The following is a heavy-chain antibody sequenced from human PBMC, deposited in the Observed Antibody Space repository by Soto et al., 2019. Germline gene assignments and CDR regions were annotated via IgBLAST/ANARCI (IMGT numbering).Heavy chain of an antibody. CDR1: GGSFSGYY. CDR3: ARGRPGYSSGWYLNWFDP. Sequence: SEALSLTCAVYGGSFSGYYWSWIRQPPGKGLEWIGEINHSGSTNYNPSLKSRVTISVDTSKNQFSLKLSSVIAADTAVYYCARGRPGYSSGWYLNWFDPWGQGTLVTVSS. V-gene: IGHV4-34*01. CDR2: INHSGST. J-gene: IGHJ5*02. D-gene: IGHD6-19*01.